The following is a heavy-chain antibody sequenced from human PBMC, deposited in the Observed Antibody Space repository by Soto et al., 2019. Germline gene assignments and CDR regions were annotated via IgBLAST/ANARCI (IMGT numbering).Heavy chain of an antibody. CDR2: IYTSGST. CDR3: ARGGIQLSYAFDY. V-gene: IGHV4-4*07. D-gene: IGHD5-18*01. J-gene: IGHJ4*02. Sequence: SETLSLTCSVSGTSVSNYYWSCSRQPAFKCLEHIGRIYTSGSTSYNPSLKSRVTMSMDTSQTQIYLNLTSVTAADTAVYYCARGGIQLSYAFDYWGQGIQVTVSS. CDR1: GTSVSNYY.